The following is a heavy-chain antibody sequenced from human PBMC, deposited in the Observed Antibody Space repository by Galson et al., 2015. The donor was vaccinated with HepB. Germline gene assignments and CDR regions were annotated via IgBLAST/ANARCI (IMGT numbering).Heavy chain of an antibody. D-gene: IGHD3-22*01. V-gene: IGHV3-30*04. Sequence: SLRLSCAASAFTFSDYAMHWVRQAPGKGLEWVGVISYDSTNKHFADSVKGRFTISRDNSKNTLHLQMSSLRPEDTAVYYCARSPRPTYYYDSSYFDYWGQGTLVTVSS. CDR2: ISYDSTNK. J-gene: IGHJ4*02. CDR1: AFTFSDYA. CDR3: ARSPRPTYYYDSSYFDY.